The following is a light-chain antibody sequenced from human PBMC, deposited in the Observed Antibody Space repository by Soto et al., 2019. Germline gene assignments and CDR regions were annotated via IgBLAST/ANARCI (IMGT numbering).Light chain of an antibody. Sequence: EFVFTQSPGTLSLSPVERATLSCRASQSLTNSFIAWYQQRPGQAPRLLIYDTSSRASGIPDRFSGNGSGTDFTLTISRLETEDFAVFYCQQYGTSEIIFGQGTRLEIK. CDR2: DTS. CDR1: QSLTNSF. CDR3: QQYGTSEII. V-gene: IGKV3-20*01. J-gene: IGKJ5*01.